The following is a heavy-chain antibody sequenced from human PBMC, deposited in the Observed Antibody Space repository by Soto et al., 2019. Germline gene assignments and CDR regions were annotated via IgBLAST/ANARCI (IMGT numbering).Heavy chain of an antibody. J-gene: IGHJ4*02. CDR1: GGTFNTYA. D-gene: IGHD3-10*01. V-gene: IGHV1-69*19. Sequence: QVQLVQSGAEMQKPGSSVKVSCQSSGGTFNTYAMNWVRQAPGQGPEWMGDISPMFGAANYAPKFQGRVTITADESTGTSYMQLSSLTSKDTALYFCAREVQVHTPAFVYGGQGTLVTVSS. CDR2: ISPMFGAA. CDR3: AREVQVHTPAFVY.